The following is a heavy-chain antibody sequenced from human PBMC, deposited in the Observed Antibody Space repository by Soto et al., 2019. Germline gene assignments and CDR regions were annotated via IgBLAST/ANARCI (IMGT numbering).Heavy chain of an antibody. D-gene: IGHD6-13*01. CDR2: INHSGST. CDR1: GESFSGYY. V-gene: IGHV4-34*01. J-gene: IGHJ4*02. CDR3: ARRYGSSWYRTFDY. Sequence: QVQLQQWGAGLLKPSETLSLTCAVYGESFSGYYWSWIRQPPGKGLEWIGEINHSGSTNYNPSLKTXVXXSVDTPKNQFSLKLSSVTAADTAVYYCARRYGSSWYRTFDYWGQGTLVTVSS.